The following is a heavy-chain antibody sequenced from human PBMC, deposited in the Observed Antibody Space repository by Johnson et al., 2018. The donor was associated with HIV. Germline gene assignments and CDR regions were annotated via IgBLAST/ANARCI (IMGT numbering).Heavy chain of an antibody. CDR3: ARVGASRFDAFHV. J-gene: IGHJ3*01. CDR2: VYSGGNT. Sequence: VQLVESGGGVVQPGRSLRLSCAASGFSLSSYAMHWVRQAPGKGLEWVSIVYSGGNTYYTDSVKGRFTISRDNSKNTLYLQMNSLRAEDTAVYYCARVGASRFDAFHVWGQGTMVTVSS. CDR1: GFSLSSYA. D-gene: IGHD3-16*01. V-gene: IGHV3-66*01.